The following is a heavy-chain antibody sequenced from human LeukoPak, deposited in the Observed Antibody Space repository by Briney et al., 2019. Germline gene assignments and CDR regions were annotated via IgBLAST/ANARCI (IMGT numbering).Heavy chain of an antibody. J-gene: IGHJ4*02. D-gene: IGHD6-6*01. CDR1: GFTFDDYG. Sequence: RPGGSLRLSCAASGFTFDDYGMSWVRQAPGKGLEWVSGINWNGGSTGYADSVKGRFTISRDNAKNSLYLQMNSLRAEDTAVYYCAKVSRAARGAGFYFDYWGQGTLVTVSS. CDR3: AKVSRAARGAGFYFDY. CDR2: INWNGGST. V-gene: IGHV3-20*04.